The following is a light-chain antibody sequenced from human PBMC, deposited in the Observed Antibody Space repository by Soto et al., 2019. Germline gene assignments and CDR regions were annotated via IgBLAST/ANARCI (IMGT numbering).Light chain of an antibody. CDR1: SGHSNYA. J-gene: IGLJ3*02. CDR3: QTWGTGIQV. Sequence: QSVLTQSPSASASLGASVRLTCTLSSGHSNYAIAWHRQQPEKGPQYLMRINSDGSHSKGDGIPDRFSGSRSGAERYLTISILQSEDEADYYCQTWGTGIQVFGGGTKVTVL. V-gene: IGLV4-69*01. CDR2: INSDGSH.